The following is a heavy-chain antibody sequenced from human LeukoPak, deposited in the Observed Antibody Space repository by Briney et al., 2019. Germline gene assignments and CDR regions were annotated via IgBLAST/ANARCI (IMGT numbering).Heavy chain of an antibody. J-gene: IGHJ5*02. Sequence: GGSLRLSCAASGFTFSSYAMHWVRQAPGKGLEWVAVISYDGSNKYYADSVKGRFTISKDNSKNTLYLQMNSLRAEDTAVYYCARGPPYYDFPIDPWGQGTLVTVSS. D-gene: IGHD3-3*01. CDR2: ISYDGSNK. CDR3: ARGPPYYDFPIDP. CDR1: GFTFSSYA. V-gene: IGHV3-30*04.